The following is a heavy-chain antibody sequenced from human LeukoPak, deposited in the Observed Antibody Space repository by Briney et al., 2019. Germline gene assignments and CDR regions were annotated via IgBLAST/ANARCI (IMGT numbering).Heavy chain of an antibody. Sequence: SETLSLTCAVYGGSFSGYYWSWIRQPPGKGLEWIGEINHSGSTYYNPSLKSRVTISVDTSKNQFSLKLSSVTAADTAVYYCAREEPGNYFDYWGQGTLVTVSS. V-gene: IGHV4-34*09. CDR2: INHSGST. D-gene: IGHD1-14*01. J-gene: IGHJ4*02. CDR3: AREEPGNYFDY. CDR1: GGSFSGYY.